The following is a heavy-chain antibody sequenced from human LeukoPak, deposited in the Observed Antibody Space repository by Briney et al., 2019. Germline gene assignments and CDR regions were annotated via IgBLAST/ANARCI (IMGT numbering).Heavy chain of an antibody. J-gene: IGHJ4*02. Sequence: GGSLSLSCAASGFTFSSQAMSWVRHAPGKGLEWVSSISASGDSTNYADSVKGRFTISRNNSKNTLYLLMDSLRAEDTAIYYCARYYYDSTPRAYYFDYWGQGTLVTVSS. CDR2: ISASGDST. D-gene: IGHD3-22*01. V-gene: IGHV3-23*01. CDR3: ARYYYDSTPRAYYFDY. CDR1: GFTFSSQA.